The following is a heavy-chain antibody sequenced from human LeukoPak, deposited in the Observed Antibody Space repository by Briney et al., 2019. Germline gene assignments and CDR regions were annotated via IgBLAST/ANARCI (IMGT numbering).Heavy chain of an antibody. CDR2: IRRRAYSGAA. V-gene: IGHV3-49*04. Sequence: GGSLRLSCTTSGFAFDDFAMSWVRQPAGKGLEWVGFIRRRAYSGAAEYAASVKGRFIISRDDSKGIAYLQMNSLKTEATAVYYCSRNGLVDFDYWGQGSRVIVSP. CDR1: GFAFDDFA. J-gene: IGHJ4*02. CDR3: SRNGLVDFDY.